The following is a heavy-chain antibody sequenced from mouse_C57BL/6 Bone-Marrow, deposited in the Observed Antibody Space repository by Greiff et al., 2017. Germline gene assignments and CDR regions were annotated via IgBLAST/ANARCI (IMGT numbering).Heavy chain of an antibody. CDR1: GFSLTSYG. V-gene: IGHV2-5*01. CDR2: IWRGGST. CDR3: AKKRGYDYDEKGYAMDY. D-gene: IGHD2-4*01. J-gene: IGHJ4*01. Sequence: QVQLQQSGPGLVQPSQSLSITCTVSGFSLTSYGVHWVRQSPGKGLEWLGVIWRGGSTDYNAAFMSRLSITKDNSKSQVFFKMNSLQADDTAIYYCAKKRGYDYDEKGYAMDYWGQGTSVTVSS.